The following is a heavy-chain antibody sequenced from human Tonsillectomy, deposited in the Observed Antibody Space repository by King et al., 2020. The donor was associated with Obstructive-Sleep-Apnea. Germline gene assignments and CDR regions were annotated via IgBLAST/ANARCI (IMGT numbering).Heavy chain of an antibody. CDR2: ISSQSDTI. Sequence: EVQLVESGGGLVQPGGSLRLSCATSGFTFTSYSMNWVRQAPGKGLEWVSFISSQSDTIHYADSVKGRFTISRDNARNSLYLQMNSLRAEDTGVYYCAKDGGLSGDCYPTEYFHHWGHGTLVTVAS. V-gene: IGHV3-48*04. D-gene: IGHD2-21*02. J-gene: IGHJ1*01. CDR1: GFTFTSYS. CDR3: AKDGGLSGDCYPTEYFHH.